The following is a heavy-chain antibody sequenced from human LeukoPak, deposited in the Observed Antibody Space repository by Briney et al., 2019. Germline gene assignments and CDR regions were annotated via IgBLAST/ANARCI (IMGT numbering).Heavy chain of an antibody. CDR3: AKDRPNYHESNGHYYRPNGDY. D-gene: IGHD3-22*01. V-gene: IGHV3-23*01. J-gene: IGHJ4*02. CDR2: ITSSGDVT. Sequence: GGSLRLSCAASGFTFNIYAMSWVRQAPGKGLEWVSSITSSGDVTFYADSVKDRFTISRDNSKNTLYLQMSRLRAEDTAVYYCAKDRPNYHESNGHYYRPNGDYWGQGTLVTVSS. CDR1: GFTFNIYA.